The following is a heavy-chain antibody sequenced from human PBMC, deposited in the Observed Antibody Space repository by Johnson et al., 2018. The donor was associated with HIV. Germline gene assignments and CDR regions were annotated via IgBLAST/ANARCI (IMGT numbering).Heavy chain of an antibody. J-gene: IGHJ3*02. CDR1: GLTFSSYA. CDR3: ATGIAAAGTGAFDI. D-gene: IGHD6-13*01. Sequence: VQLVESGGGLVQPGGSLRLSCAASGLTFSSYAMSWVGQAPGKGLEWVPAISGSGGSTYYADSGKGGFTISRDNSKNTLDLQMSSLRAEDTAVYYCATGIAAAGTGAFDIWGQGTMVTVSS. V-gene: IGHV3-23*04. CDR2: ISGSGGST.